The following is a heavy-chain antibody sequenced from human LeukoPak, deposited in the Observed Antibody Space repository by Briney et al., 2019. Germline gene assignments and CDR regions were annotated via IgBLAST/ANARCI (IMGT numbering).Heavy chain of an antibody. D-gene: IGHD6-19*01. CDR1: GGSFSGYY. CDR3: ARGLGSGWYPWFDP. V-gene: IGHV4-34*01. Sequence: SETLSLTCAVYGGSFSGYYWSWIRQPPGKGLEWIGEINHSGSTNYNPSLKRRVTISVDTSKNQFSLKLSSVTAADTAVYYCARGLGSGWYPWFDPWGQGTLVTVSS. CDR2: INHSGST. J-gene: IGHJ5*02.